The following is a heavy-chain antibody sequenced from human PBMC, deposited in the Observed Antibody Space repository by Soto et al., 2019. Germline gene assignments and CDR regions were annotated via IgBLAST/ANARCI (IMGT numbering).Heavy chain of an antibody. Sequence: EVQLLESGGGLVQPGGSLRLSCAASGFTFNNYAISWVRQAPGKGLEWVSTITGSGDSAYYADSVKGRFIISRDNSKNTLSMQMHSLGAEDSAIYYCAKGRGTNYYYHMDVWGGGTTVTVSS. V-gene: IGHV3-23*01. CDR3: AKGRGTNYYYHMDV. CDR1: GFTFNNYA. J-gene: IGHJ6*03. CDR2: ITGSGDSA. D-gene: IGHD1-26*01.